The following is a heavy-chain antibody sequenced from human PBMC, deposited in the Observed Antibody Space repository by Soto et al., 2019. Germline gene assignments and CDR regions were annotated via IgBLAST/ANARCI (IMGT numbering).Heavy chain of an antibody. V-gene: IGHV3-9*01. CDR1: GFTFDDYA. D-gene: IGHD6-19*01. CDR2: ISWNSGSI. J-gene: IGHJ3*02. Sequence: EVQLVESGGGLVQPGRSLRLSCAASGFTFDDYAMHWVRQAPGKGLEWVSGISWNSGSIGYADSVKGRFTISRDNAKNSLYLQMNSLRAEDTALYYCAKDMGVGYSSGWYPAFGIWGQGTMVTVSS. CDR3: AKDMGVGYSSGWYPAFGI.